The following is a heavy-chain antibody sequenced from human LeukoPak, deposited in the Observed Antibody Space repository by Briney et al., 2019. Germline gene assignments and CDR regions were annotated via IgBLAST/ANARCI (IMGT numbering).Heavy chain of an antibody. J-gene: IGHJ4*02. CDR1: GFTFSSYA. V-gene: IGHV3-30-3*01. D-gene: IGHD6-19*01. Sequence: PGRSLRLSCAASGFTFSSYAMHWVRQTPGKGLEWVAVVSYDGSIKYYADSVKGRFTISRDNSKNTLSLQMNSLRPEDTAVFYCARDRKQWLVCDHWGQGTLVTVSS. CDR2: VSYDGSIK. CDR3: ARDRKQWLVCDH.